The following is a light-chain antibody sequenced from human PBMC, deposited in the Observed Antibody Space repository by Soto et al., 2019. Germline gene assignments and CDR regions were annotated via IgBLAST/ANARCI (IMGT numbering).Light chain of an antibody. V-gene: IGLV3-1*01. CDR2: QDT. J-gene: IGLJ2*01. CDR1: GLGDKY. Sequence: SYELTQPPSVSVSPGQTASITCSGNGLGDKYVCLYQQRPGQSPILVIYQDTKRPSGIPERFSGSNSGNTATLTISGTQAMDEADYYCQAWDSSVVFGGGTKLTVL. CDR3: QAWDSSVV.